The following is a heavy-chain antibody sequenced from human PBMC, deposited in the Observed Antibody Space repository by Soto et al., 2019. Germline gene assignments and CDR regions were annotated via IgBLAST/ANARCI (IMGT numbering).Heavy chain of an antibody. D-gene: IGHD6-13*01. CDR1: GGSISSNY. CDR2: VYNSGST. Sequence: SETLSLTCTASGGSISSNYWTWIRQPPGKGLEWIGYVYNSGSTNYNPSLKSRVTISEDTTKSQFSLKVNSMTAADTAVYYCARYRREAVAGYTFDNWGQGILVTVSS. V-gene: IGHV4-59*01. CDR3: ARYRREAVAGYTFDN. J-gene: IGHJ5*02.